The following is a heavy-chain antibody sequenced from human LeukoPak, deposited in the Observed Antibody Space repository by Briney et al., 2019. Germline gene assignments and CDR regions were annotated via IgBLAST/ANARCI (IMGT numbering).Heavy chain of an antibody. CDR2: FDPEDGET. J-gene: IGHJ6*02. CDR3: TTCLNGAGQPVAIYYYGMDV. D-gene: IGHD2-2*01. Sequence: ASVKVSCKASGYTFTGYYMHWVRQAPGQGLEWMGGFDPEDGETVYAPKFQGRVTMTEDTSADTAYMELSSLRSEDAAVYYCTTCLNGAGQPVAIYYYGMDVWGQGTTVTVSS. V-gene: IGHV1-24*01. CDR1: GYTFTGYY.